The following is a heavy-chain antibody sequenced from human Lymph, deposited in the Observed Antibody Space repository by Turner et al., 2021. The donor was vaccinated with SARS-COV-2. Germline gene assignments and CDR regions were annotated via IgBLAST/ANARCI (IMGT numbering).Heavy chain of an antibody. J-gene: IGHJ6*02. V-gene: IGHV3-30*18. CDR2: ISYDGSNK. D-gene: IGHD3-3*01. Sequence: QVQLVESGGGVVQPGRSLRLPCAATGFTFSSYGMHWVRQAPGKGLEWVAVISYDGSNKYYADSVKGRFTISRDNTKKTLYLQMNSLRADDTAVYYCAKVRSIFGVVIGGMDVWGQGTTVTVSS. CDR1: GFTFSSYG. CDR3: AKVRSIFGVVIGGMDV.